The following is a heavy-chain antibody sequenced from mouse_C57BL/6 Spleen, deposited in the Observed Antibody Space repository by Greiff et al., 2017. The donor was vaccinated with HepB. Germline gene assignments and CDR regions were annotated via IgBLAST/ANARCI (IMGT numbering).Heavy chain of an antibody. Sequence: EVMLVESGGGLVKPGGSLKLSCAASGFTFSDYGMHWVRQAPEKGLEWVAYISSGSSTIYYVDTVKGRFTISRDNAKNTLFLQMTSLRSEDTAMYYCARLYYYGSSYVEYWGQGTTLTVSS. CDR1: GFTFSDYG. J-gene: IGHJ2*01. D-gene: IGHD1-1*01. CDR2: ISSGSSTI. V-gene: IGHV5-17*01. CDR3: ARLYYYGSSYVEY.